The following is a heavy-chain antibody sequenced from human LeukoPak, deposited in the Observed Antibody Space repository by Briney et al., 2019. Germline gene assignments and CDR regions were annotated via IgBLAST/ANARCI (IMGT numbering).Heavy chain of an antibody. V-gene: IGHV3-74*01. D-gene: IGHD3-10*01. Sequence: GESLKISCAASGFTFSSYWMHWVRQAPGKGLVWVSRINSDGSSASYADSVKGRFSISRDNAKNTLYLQMNSLRAEDTAVYYCARGGSDYYGSGSYLWYFDLWGRGTLVTVSS. J-gene: IGHJ2*01. CDR2: INSDGSSA. CDR1: GFTFSSYW. CDR3: ARGGSDYYGSGSYLWYFDL.